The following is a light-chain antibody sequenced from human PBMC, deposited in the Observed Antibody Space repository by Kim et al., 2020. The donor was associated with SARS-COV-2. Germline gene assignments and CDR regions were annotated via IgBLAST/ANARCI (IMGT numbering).Light chain of an antibody. Sequence: DIQMTQSPSTLSASVGDRVTITCRASQSISTSLAWYQQKPGKAPKLLIYGASILESGVPSRFSGSGSGTEFTLTISSLQPDDFGTYYCQQYNIYSAFGQGTKVDIK. J-gene: IGKJ1*01. V-gene: IGKV1-5*03. CDR3: QQYNIYSA. CDR1: QSISTS. CDR2: GAS.